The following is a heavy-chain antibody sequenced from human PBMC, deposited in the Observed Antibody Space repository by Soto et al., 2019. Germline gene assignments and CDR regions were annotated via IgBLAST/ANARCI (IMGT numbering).Heavy chain of an antibody. J-gene: IGHJ4*02. CDR1: GFTFSSYG. Sequence: GGSLRLSCAASGFTFSSYGRHWVRQAPGKGLEWVAAIWYDGSNKYYADSVKGRFTISRDNSKNTLYLQMNSLRAEDTAVYYCASSIGYSSGWYEYYFDYWGQGTLVTVSS. CDR3: ASSIGYSSGWYEYYFDY. CDR2: IWYDGSNK. V-gene: IGHV3-33*01. D-gene: IGHD6-19*01.